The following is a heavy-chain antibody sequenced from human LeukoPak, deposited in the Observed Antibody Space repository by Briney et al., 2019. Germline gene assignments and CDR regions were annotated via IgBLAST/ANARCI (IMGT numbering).Heavy chain of an antibody. CDR3: ARPGGPFDY. CDR1: GGSITRGGYY. Sequence: SETLSLTFTVSGGSITRGGYYWGWIRQPPGKGLEWIGSIYHSGSTYYNPSLKGRVTISVDTSKNQFSLKLSSVTAADTAVYYCARPGGPFDYWGQGTLVTVAS. J-gene: IGHJ4*02. D-gene: IGHD3-10*01. CDR2: IYHSGST. V-gene: IGHV4-39*07.